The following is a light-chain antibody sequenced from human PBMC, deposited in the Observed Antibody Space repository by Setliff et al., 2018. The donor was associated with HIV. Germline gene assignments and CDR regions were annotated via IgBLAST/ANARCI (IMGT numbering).Light chain of an antibody. CDR1: SSDIGTYIY. CDR3: SSYTSSSKV. V-gene: IGLV2-11*01. Sequence: QSVLTQPRSVSGSPGQSVTISCTGTSSDIGTYIYVPWYQQYPGKAPKLMIYDVNNRASGVPDRFSGSKSGNSASLTISGLQTADEADYYCSSYTSSSKVFGGGTKVTVL. J-gene: IGLJ2*01. CDR2: DVN.